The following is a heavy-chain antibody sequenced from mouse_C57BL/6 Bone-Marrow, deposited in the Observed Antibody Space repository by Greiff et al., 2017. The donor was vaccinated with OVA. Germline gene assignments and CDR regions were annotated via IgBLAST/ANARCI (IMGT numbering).Heavy chain of an antibody. V-gene: IGHV5-4*01. D-gene: IGHD2-2*01. CDR1: GFTFSSYA. J-gene: IGHJ2*01. Sequence: EVQLVESGGGLVKPGGSLKLSCAASGFTFSSYAMSWVRQTPEKRLEWVATISDGGSYTYYPDNVKGRFTISRDNAKNNLYLQMSHLKSEDTAMYYCARDNGYGKDYFDYWGQGTTLTVSS. CDR3: ARDNGYGKDYFDY. CDR2: ISDGGSYT.